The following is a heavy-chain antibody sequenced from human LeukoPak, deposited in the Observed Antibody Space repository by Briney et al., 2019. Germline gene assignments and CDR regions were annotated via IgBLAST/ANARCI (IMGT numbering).Heavy chain of an antibody. D-gene: IGHD4-17*01. V-gene: IGHV4-59*12. J-gene: IGHJ3*02. CDR2: IYYTGTT. CDR1: GGSISGTYY. CDR3: ARSSYGDYDAFDI. Sequence: SETLSLTCTVSGGSISGTYYWSWIRQPPGKGLEWIGYIYYTGTTDSNPSLKSRVTISLDTSKNQFSLNLSSVTAADTAVYYCARSSYGDYDAFDIWGQGTMVTVSS.